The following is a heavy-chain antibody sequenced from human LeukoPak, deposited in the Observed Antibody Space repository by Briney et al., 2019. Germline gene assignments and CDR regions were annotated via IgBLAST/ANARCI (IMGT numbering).Heavy chain of an antibody. CDR2: IIPIFGTA. D-gene: IGHD3-22*01. Sequence: ASVKVSCKASGGTFSSYAISWVRQAPGQGLEWMGGIIPIFGTANYAQKFQGRVTITADESTSTAYMELSSLRSEDTAVYYCARDRNYDSSGYLDYWGQGTLVTVSS. CDR1: GGTFSSYA. V-gene: IGHV1-69*13. J-gene: IGHJ4*02. CDR3: ARDRNYDSSGYLDY.